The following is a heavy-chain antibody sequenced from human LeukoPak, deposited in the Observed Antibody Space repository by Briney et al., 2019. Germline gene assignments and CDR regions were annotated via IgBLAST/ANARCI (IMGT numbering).Heavy chain of an antibody. CDR3: ARGWATQIIILAPSFDQ. CDR2: IYYRVTS. V-gene: IGHV4-59*08. J-gene: IGHJ4*02. D-gene: IGHD2-15*01. Sequence: PSETLSLTCTVSGDSISTYYWSWIRQPPGKGREWIGYIYYRVTSDYNPSLKSRVTMSVDMSTRQISLKLSSVTAADTAVYYCARGWATQIIILAPSFDQWGQGTLVTVSS. CDR1: GDSISTYY.